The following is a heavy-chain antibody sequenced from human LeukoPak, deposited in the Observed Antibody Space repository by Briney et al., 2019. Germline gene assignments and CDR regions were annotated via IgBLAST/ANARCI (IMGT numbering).Heavy chain of an antibody. J-gene: IGHJ5*02. CDR2: ISAYNGNT. Sequence: RASVKVSCKASGYTFISYGISWVRQAPGQGLEWMGWISAYNGNTNYAQKLQGRVTMTTDTSTSTAYMELRSLRSDDTAVYYCARGTAAAAYNWFDPWGQGTLVTVSS. CDR1: GYTFISYG. CDR3: ARGTAAAAYNWFDP. V-gene: IGHV1-18*04. D-gene: IGHD6-13*01.